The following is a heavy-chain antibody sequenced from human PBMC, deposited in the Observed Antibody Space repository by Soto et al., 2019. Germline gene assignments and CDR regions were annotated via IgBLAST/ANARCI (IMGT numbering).Heavy chain of an antibody. CDR3: AKDGQWLPFDY. J-gene: IGHJ4*02. V-gene: IGHV3-30*18. CDR2: ISYDGSNK. CDR1: GFTFSSYG. Sequence: SLRLSCAASGFTFSSYGMHWARQAPGKGLEWVAVISYDGSNKYYADSVKGRFTISRDNSKNTLYLQMNSLRAEDTAVYYCAKDGQWLPFDYWGQGTLVTVSS. D-gene: IGHD6-19*01.